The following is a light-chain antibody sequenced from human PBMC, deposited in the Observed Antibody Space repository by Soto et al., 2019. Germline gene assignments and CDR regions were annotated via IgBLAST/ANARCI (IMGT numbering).Light chain of an antibody. CDR1: QSVSSK. V-gene: IGKV3-15*01. J-gene: IGKJ1*01. CDR3: QHYSTWLWT. Sequence: EIVMTQAPATLSVSPGDRATLSCRASQSVSSKLAWYQQKPGQGPRLLIYDASSRATGIPPRFSGSGSGTEFTLTISSLQSEDFAVYYCQHYSTWLWTFGQGTKVEIK. CDR2: DAS.